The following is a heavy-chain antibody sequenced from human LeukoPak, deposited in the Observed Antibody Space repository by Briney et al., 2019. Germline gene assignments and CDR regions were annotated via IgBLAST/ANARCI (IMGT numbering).Heavy chain of an antibody. Sequence: SETLSLTCAVYGGSFSGYYWSWIRQPPGKGLEWIGEINHSGSTNYNPSLKSRVTISVDTSKNQFSLELSSATAADTAVYYCARGLTWIQLWSYWGQGTLVTVSS. J-gene: IGHJ4*02. CDR2: INHSGST. CDR3: ARGLTWIQLWSY. CDR1: GGSFSGYY. V-gene: IGHV4-34*01. D-gene: IGHD5-18*01.